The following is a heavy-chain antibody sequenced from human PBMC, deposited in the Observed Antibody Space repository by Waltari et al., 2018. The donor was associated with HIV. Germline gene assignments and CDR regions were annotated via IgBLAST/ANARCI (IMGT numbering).Heavy chain of an antibody. CDR1: GGSFSGYY. CDR2: IYHRGAA. D-gene: IGHD4-17*01. Sequence: QVQLQQWGAGLLKPSETLSLTCAVYGGSFSGYYWTWIRQPPGKGLQWIAEIYHRGAANYNPSLKSRVTISGDTSKNQFSLKLRSVTAADTAVYYCARLRWDASFYYGLDVWGQGTTVTVSS. CDR3: ARLRWDASFYYGLDV. J-gene: IGHJ6*02. V-gene: IGHV4-34*02.